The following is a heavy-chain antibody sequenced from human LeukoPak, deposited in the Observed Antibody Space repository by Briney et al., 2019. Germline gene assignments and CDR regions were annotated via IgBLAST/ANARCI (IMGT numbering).Heavy chain of an antibody. CDR3: ARDVGEASLDY. Sequence: GGSLRLSCAASGFTFNSYWMSWVRQAPGKGLEWVANIKQDGSEKYYVDSVKGRFTISRDNAKNSLYLQMNSLRAEDTAVYYCARDVGEASLDYWGQGTLVTVSS. J-gene: IGHJ4*02. CDR2: IKQDGSEK. D-gene: IGHD3-10*01. V-gene: IGHV3-7*03. CDR1: GFTFNSYW.